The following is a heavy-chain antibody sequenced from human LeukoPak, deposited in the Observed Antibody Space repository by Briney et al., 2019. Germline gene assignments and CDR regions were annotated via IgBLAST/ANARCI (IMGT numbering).Heavy chain of an antibody. CDR3: AKTYYSGYDLSYYYYMDV. J-gene: IGHJ6*03. Sequence: PGGSLRLSCAASGFTFSSYEMNWVRQAPGKGLEWVSYISSSGSTIYYADSVKGRFTISRDNSKNTLYLQMNSLRAEDTAVYYCAKTYYSGYDLSYYYYMDVWGKGTTVTISS. CDR1: GFTFSSYE. D-gene: IGHD5-12*01. V-gene: IGHV3-48*03. CDR2: ISSSGSTI.